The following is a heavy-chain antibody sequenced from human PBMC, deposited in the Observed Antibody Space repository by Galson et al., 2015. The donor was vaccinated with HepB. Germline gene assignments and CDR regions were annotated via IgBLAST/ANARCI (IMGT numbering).Heavy chain of an antibody. V-gene: IGHV3-30*18. CDR3: AKEDIVVVPAAMIAQRYYYYYGMDV. Sequence: SLRLSCAASGFTFSSYGMHWVRQAPGKGLEWVAVISYDGSNKYYADSVKGRFTISRDNSKNTLYLQMNSLRAEDTAVYYCAKEDIVVVPAAMIAQRYYYYYGMDVWGQGTTVTVSS. CDR1: GFTFSSYG. CDR2: ISYDGSNK. D-gene: IGHD2-2*01. J-gene: IGHJ6*02.